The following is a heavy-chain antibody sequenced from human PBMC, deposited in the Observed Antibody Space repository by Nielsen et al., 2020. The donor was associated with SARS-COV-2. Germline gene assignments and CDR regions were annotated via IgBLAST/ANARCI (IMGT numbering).Heavy chain of an antibody. CDR3: ARERPGPVVGYYFDY. CDR1: GGSISSSSYY. CDR2: IYYSGST. Sequence: SETLSLTCTVSGGSISSSSYYWGWIRQPPGKGLEWIGSIYYSGSTYYNPSLKSRVTISVDTSKNQFSLKLSSVTAADTAVYYCARERPGPVVGYYFDYWGQGTRVTVSS. D-gene: IGHD2-15*01. V-gene: IGHV4-39*07. J-gene: IGHJ4*02.